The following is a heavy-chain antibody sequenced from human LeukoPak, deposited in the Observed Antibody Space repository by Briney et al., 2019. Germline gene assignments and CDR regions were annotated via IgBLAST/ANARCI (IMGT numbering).Heavy chain of an antibody. CDR3: ARTAPLRFQYYGMDV. Sequence: GSLRLSCATSGFTFSSYWMSWVRQAPGKGLEWVANIKQDGSEKNYVDSVKGRFTISRDNAKNSLYLQMNSLRADDTAVYYCARTAPLRFQYYGMDVWGQGTTVTVSS. CDR1: GFTFSSYW. D-gene: IGHD5/OR15-5a*01. J-gene: IGHJ6*02. CDR2: IKQDGSEK. V-gene: IGHV3-7*01.